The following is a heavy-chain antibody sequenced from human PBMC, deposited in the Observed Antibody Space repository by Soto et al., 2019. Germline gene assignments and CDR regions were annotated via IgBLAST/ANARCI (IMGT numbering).Heavy chain of an antibody. V-gene: IGHV3-33*01. CDR1: GFDFLYFG. Sequence: QVQLVESGGGVVQPGKSLTLSCSASGFDFLYFGMHWVRQAPGKGPEWVSVINYDGTKTDYSDSVKGRFILSRDNAKNTLQLEMNNLRYEATAMYYCARGNDTDLRGSFDFGGQGTLVSVSS. CDR3: ARGNDTDLRGSFDF. D-gene: IGHD3-10*01. J-gene: IGHJ4*02. CDR2: INYDGTKT.